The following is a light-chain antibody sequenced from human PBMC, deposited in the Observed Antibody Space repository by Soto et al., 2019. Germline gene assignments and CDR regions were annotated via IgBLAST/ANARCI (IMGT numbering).Light chain of an antibody. CDR1: HDITSY. CDR3: QQLNIFPPLFT. Sequence: DIQMTQSPSSLSASVGDRVTITCQASHDITSYLNWYQQRPGKAPELLIYGASTLRTGVASRFSGSGSGTEFTLTISSLQPEDFATYFCQQLNIFPPLFTFGPGTKVDIK. CDR2: GAS. V-gene: IGKV1-9*01. J-gene: IGKJ3*01.